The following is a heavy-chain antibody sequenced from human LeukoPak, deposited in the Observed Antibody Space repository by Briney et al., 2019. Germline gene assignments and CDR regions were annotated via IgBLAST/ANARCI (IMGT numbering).Heavy chain of an antibody. D-gene: IGHD3-22*01. CDR2: SHYSGTS. J-gene: IGHJ4*02. CDR3: ARDPASIYDSSGYYFGSHFDY. V-gene: IGHV4-31*03. CDR1: GASISSGGYY. Sequence: PSETLSLTCTVSGASISSGGYYWSWIRQQPGKGLEWIGYSHYSGTSYYSTSLKSRIAISIDTSKNQFSLKLSSVTAADTAVYYCARDPASIYDSSGYYFGSHFDYWGQGTLVTVSS.